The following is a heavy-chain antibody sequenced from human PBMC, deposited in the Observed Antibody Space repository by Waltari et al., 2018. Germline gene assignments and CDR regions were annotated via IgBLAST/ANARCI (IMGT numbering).Heavy chain of an antibody. CDR1: GFTFSNSW. Sequence: EVKLVESGGGLVQPGGSLRLSCAASGFTFSNSWMDWVRQAPGKGLEWVANIKPDGSESHYVDSVQGRFTVSRDNTQNLLYLQMNTLRVDDTAVYYCSLSLNSWGQGTLVTVSP. CDR3: SLSLNS. J-gene: IGHJ4*02. V-gene: IGHV3-7*01. CDR2: IKPDGSES.